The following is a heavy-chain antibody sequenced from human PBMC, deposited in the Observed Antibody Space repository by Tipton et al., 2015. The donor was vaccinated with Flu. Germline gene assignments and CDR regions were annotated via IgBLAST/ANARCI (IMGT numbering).Heavy chain of an antibody. J-gene: IGHJ3*01. V-gene: IGHV1-2*06. D-gene: IGHD6-13*01. Sequence: QLVQSGAEVKKPGASVRVSCKASGYTFTGYYMHWVRQAPGQGLEWMGRITPNSGGTNYAQKFQGRVTMTRDTSISTAYMELSRLTSDDTAVYFCAGDGDSSSWSDAFDVWGQGTLVTVSS. CDR3: AGDGDSSSWSDAFDV. CDR1: GYTFTGYY. CDR2: ITPNSGGT.